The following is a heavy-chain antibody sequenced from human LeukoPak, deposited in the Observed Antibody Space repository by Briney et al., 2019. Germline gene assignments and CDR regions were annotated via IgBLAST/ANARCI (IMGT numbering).Heavy chain of an antibody. D-gene: IGHD6-6*01. CDR3: ARHTYARPFDS. CDR1: GASISSSY. V-gene: IGHV4-59*08. J-gene: IGHJ4*02. Sequence: SDTLSLTCTVSGASISSSYWSWVRQPPGKGLEWVGYIYYSGDSNYNPSLKSRATISVGTSKSQFSLKVSSVTAADTAIYYCARHTYARPFDSWGQGTPVTVSS. CDR2: IYYSGDS.